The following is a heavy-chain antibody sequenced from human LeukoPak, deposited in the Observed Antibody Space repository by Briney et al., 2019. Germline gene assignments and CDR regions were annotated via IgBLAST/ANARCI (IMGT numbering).Heavy chain of an antibody. D-gene: IGHD7-27*01. CDR3: ARHVKSGRDWGLNWFDP. J-gene: IGHJ5*02. Sequence: SETLSLTCTVSGGSISSGGYYWSWIRQPPGKGLEWIGSIYYSGSTYYNPSLKSRVTISVGTSKNQFSLKLSSVTAADTAVYYCARHVKSGRDWGLNWFDPWGQGTLVTVSS. CDR1: GGSISSGGYY. V-gene: IGHV4-39*01. CDR2: IYYSGST.